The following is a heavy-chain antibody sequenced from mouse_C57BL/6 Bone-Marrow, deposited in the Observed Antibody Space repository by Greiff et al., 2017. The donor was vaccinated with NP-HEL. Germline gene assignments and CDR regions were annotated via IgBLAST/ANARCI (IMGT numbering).Heavy chain of an antibody. J-gene: IGHJ2*01. CDR3: ARDLVTTEGYFDY. CDR1: GFTFSSYA. D-gene: IGHD1-1*01. Sequence: EVKVVESGGGLVKPGGSLKLSCAASGFTFSSYAMSWVRQTPEKRLEWVATISDGGSYTYYPDNVKGRFTISRDNAKNNLYLQMSHLKSEDTAMYYCARDLVTTEGYFDYWGQGTTLTVSS. CDR2: ISDGGSYT. V-gene: IGHV5-4*01.